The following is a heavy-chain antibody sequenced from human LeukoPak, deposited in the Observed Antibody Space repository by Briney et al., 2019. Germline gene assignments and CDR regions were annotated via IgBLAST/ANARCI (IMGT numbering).Heavy chain of an antibody. D-gene: IGHD6-13*01. V-gene: IGHV3-11*06. Sequence: GGSLRLSCGASGFTFSDYYMTWIRQAPGKGLEWLSYISGSGSYTNYADSVKGRFTTSRDNAKNSLYLQMNSLRAEDTAVYYCARVGSIAAAGTPDYWGQGTLVTVSS. CDR2: ISGSGSYT. CDR3: ARVGSIAAAGTPDY. CDR1: GFTFSDYY. J-gene: IGHJ4*02.